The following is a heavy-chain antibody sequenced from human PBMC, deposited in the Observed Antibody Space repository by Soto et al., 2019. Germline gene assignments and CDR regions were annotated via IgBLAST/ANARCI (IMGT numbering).Heavy chain of an antibody. CDR1: GYTFTSYG. CDR2: ISAYNGST. D-gene: IGHD3-3*01. Sequence: ASVKVSCKASGYTFTSYGISWVRQAPGQGLEWMGWISAYNGSTNYAQKLQGRVTMTTDTSTSTAYMELRSLRSDDTAVYYCAREKPYYDFWSGYYTPTRIDYWGQGTLVTVSS. CDR3: AREKPYYDFWSGYYTPTRIDY. V-gene: IGHV1-18*01. J-gene: IGHJ4*02.